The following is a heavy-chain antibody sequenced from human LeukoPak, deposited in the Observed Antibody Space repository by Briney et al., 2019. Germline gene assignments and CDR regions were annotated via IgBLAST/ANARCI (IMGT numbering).Heavy chain of an antibody. CDR2: MNPNSGNT. J-gene: IGHJ4*02. D-gene: IGHD6-19*01. V-gene: IGHV1-8*03. CDR1: GYTFTSYD. CDR3: ARDLAVAGTFGY. Sequence: GASVKVSCKASGYTFTSYDINWVRQATGQGLEWMGWMNPNSGNTGYAQKFQGRVTITTDTSTSTAYMELRSLRSDDTAVYYCARDLAVAGTFGYWGQGTLVTVSS.